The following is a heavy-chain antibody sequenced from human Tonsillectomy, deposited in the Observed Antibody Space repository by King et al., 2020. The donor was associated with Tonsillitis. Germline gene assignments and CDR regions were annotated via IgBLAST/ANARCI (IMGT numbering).Heavy chain of an antibody. CDR3: ASYYDSSGSSGFDY. V-gene: IGHV3-7*01. CDR2: IKQDGSEK. J-gene: IGHJ4*02. D-gene: IGHD3-22*01. Sequence: VQLVESGGGLVQPGGSLRLSCAASGFTFSTYWMTWVRQAPGKGLEWVANIKQDGSEKYYVYSVKGRFTISRDNAKNSLYLQMNSLRAEDTAVYYCASYYDSSGSSGFDYWGQGTLVTVSS. CDR1: GFTFSTYW.